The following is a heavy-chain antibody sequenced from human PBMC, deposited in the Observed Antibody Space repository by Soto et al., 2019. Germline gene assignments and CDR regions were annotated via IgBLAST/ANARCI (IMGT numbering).Heavy chain of an antibody. V-gene: IGHV4-30-4*01. D-gene: IGHD4-17*01. CDR2: IYYSGST. CDR1: GGSISSGDYY. J-gene: IGHJ4*02. Sequence: QVQLQASGPGLVKPSQTLSLTCTVSGGSISSGDYYWSWIRQPPGKGLEWIGYIYYSGSTYYNPSLKSRVTISVDTARNHCSLKLSSVTAADAAVYYCARGGIETTADYWGQGTLVTVSS. CDR3: ARGGIETTADY.